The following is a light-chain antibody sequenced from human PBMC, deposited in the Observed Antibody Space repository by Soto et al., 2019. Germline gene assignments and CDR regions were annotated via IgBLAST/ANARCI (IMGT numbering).Light chain of an antibody. V-gene: IGKV3-20*01. CDR3: QQYRSSPRT. CDR1: QSVSSSH. J-gene: IGKJ1*01. Sequence: EIVLTQSPGTLSLSPGERATLSCRASQSVSSSHLAWYQQKPGQAPRLLIYGASSRATGIPDRFSGSGSGTDFTLTISRLEPEDFAVYYCQQYRSSPRTFGQGTKVEI. CDR2: GAS.